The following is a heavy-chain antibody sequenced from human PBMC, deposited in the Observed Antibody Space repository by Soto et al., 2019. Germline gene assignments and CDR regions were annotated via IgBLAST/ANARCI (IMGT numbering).Heavy chain of an antibody. J-gene: IGHJ6*02. CDR1: GGSISSYY. CDR2: IYYSGST. Sequence: SETLSLTCTVSGGSISSYYWSWIRQPPGKGLEWIGYIYYSGSTNYNPSLKSRVTISVDTSKNQFSLKLSSVTAADTAVYYCARAYSSGWYYGMDVWGQGTTVTVSS. CDR3: ARAYSSGWYYGMDV. D-gene: IGHD6-25*01. V-gene: IGHV4-59*01.